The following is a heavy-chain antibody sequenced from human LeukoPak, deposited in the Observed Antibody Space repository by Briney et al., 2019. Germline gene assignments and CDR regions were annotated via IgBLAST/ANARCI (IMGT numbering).Heavy chain of an antibody. V-gene: IGHV4-39*01. CDR2: IYYSGST. Sequence: SETLSLTCTVSGGSISISSYYWGWIRQPPGKGLEWIGSIYYSGSTYYNPSLKSRVTISVDTSKNQFSLKLSSVTAADTAVYYCARLGGSTTGHGMDVWGRGTTVTVSS. CDR3: ARLGGSTTGHGMDV. J-gene: IGHJ6*02. CDR1: GGSISISSYY. D-gene: IGHD1-1*01.